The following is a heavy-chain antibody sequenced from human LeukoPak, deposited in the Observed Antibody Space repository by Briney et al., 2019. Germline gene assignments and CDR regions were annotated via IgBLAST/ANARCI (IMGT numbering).Heavy chain of an antibody. Sequence: GGSLRLSCAASGFTFSSYWMSWVRQAPGKWLEWLANIKQDGSEKYYVDSVKGRFTISRDNAKNSLYLQMNSLRAEDTAVYYCARERYSSSWPYYYYYGMDVWGKGTTVTVSS. CDR3: ARERYSSSWPYYYYYGMDV. CDR2: IKQDGSEK. D-gene: IGHD6-13*01. CDR1: GFTFSSYW. J-gene: IGHJ6*04. V-gene: IGHV3-7*03.